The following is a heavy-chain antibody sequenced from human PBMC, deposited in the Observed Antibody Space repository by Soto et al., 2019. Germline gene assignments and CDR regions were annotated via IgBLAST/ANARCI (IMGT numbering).Heavy chain of an antibody. CDR1: GFTFSAVY. V-gene: IGHV3-11*05. Sequence: GGSLRLSCAASGFTFSAVYMSWIRQAPNKGLEYISYISSSGTSANYADSVKGRFTISRDNAKNSLYLQMNSLRAEDTAVYYCARDRGAVTGQYFDYWGQGALVTVAS. J-gene: IGHJ4*02. CDR3: ARDRGAVTGQYFDY. CDR2: ISSSGTSA. D-gene: IGHD6-19*01.